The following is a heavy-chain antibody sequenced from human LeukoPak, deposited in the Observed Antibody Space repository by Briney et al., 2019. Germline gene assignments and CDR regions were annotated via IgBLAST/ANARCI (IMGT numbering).Heavy chain of an antibody. CDR1: GYTFTSYY. CDR2: INPSGGST. V-gene: IGHV1-46*01. CDR3: AISYYDFWSGSVAEYFQH. J-gene: IGHJ1*01. Sequence: GASVKVSCKASGYTFTSYYMHWVRQAPGQGLEWMGIINPSGGSTSYAQKFQGRVTMTRDTSTSTVYMELSSLRSEDTAVYYCAISYYDFWSGSVAEYFQHWGQGTLVTVSS. D-gene: IGHD3-3*01.